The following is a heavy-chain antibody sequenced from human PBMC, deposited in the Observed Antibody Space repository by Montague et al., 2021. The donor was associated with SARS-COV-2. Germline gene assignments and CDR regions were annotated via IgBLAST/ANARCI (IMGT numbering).Heavy chain of an antibody. J-gene: IGHJ5*02. V-gene: IGHV4-4*07. CDR1: GGSTNNYY. CDR2: IHASGIS. Sequence: SETLSLTCTVSGGSTNNYYWSWIRQPAGKGLEWIGRIHASGISTXNPSLETRVTMSVDTSKNQFSLKLSSVTAADTAVYYCARGRFYYDSGELGSWGQGTLVTASS. D-gene: IGHD3-22*01. CDR3: ARGRFYYDSGELGS.